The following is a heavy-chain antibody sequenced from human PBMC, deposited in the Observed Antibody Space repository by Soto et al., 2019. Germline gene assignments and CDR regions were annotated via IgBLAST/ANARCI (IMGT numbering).Heavy chain of an antibody. V-gene: IGHV3-30-3*01. D-gene: IGHD2-21*02. CDR2: ISYDGSTQ. J-gene: IGHJ4*02. CDR1: GFALSSYA. CDR3: ARGGVVVTQDY. Sequence: QVQLVESGGGVVQPGRSLRLSCAASGFALSSYAMHWVRQAPGKGLERVAAISYDGSTQYYADSVRGRFTISRDNSRNTLYLQINSLRAADTAVYYCARGGVVVTQDYWGQGALVTVSS.